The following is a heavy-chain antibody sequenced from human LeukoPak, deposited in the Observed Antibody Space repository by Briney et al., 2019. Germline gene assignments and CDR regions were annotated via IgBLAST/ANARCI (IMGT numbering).Heavy chain of an antibody. D-gene: IGHD3-9*01. CDR1: GFTFRSYA. V-gene: IGHV3-23*01. CDR2: ISGSGDST. J-gene: IGHJ4*02. CDR3: AKNYDTPLDYFDY. Sequence: GGSLRLSCAASGFTFRSYAMNWVRQAPGKGLEWVSAISGSGDSTYYADSVKGRFTISRDNSQNTLYLQMNSLRAEDTAVYYCAKNYDTPLDYFDYWGQGTLVTVSS.